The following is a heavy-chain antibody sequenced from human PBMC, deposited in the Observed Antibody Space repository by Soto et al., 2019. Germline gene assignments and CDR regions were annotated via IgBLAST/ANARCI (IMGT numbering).Heavy chain of an antibody. D-gene: IGHD3-3*01. CDR2: ISGSGGST. Sequence: PGGSLRLSCASSGFTFSSYAMSLVRQAPGKGLEWVSAISGSGGSTYYADSVKGRFTISRDNSKNTLYLQMNSLRAEDTAVYYCAKLYYDFWSGYYSPYYYFDYWGQGTLVTVSS. CDR3: AKLYYDFWSGYYSPYYYFDY. J-gene: IGHJ4*02. CDR1: GFTFSSYA. V-gene: IGHV3-23*01.